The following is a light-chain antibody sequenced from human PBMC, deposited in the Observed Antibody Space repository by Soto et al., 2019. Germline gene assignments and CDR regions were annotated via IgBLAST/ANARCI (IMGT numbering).Light chain of an antibody. Sequence: EIVLTQSPGTLSLSPGERATLSCRASQSLGGNYLAWYQQKPGQAPRLLIFGVSSRATGIPDRFSGSGSGTDFTLTINRLEPEDFAVYYCHHYGSSPYTFGLGTKLEIK. J-gene: IGKJ2*01. CDR3: HHYGSSPYT. CDR2: GVS. V-gene: IGKV3-20*01. CDR1: QSLGGNY.